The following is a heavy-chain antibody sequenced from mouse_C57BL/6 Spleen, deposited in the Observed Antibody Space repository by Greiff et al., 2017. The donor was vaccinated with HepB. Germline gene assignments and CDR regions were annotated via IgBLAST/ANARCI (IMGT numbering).Heavy chain of an antibody. J-gene: IGHJ1*03. CDR3: ARSLGREGYWYFDV. Sequence: QVQLQQPGAELVMPGASVKLSCKASGYTFTSYWMHWVKQRPGQGLEWIGEIDPSDSYTNYNQKFKGKSTLTVDKSSSTAYMQLSSLTSEDSAVYYCARSLGREGYWYFDVWGTGTTVTVSS. D-gene: IGHD4-1*01. CDR2: IDPSDSYT. V-gene: IGHV1-69*01. CDR1: GYTFTSYW.